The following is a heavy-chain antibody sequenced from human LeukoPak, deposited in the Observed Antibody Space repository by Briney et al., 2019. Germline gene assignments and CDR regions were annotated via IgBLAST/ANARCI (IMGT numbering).Heavy chain of an antibody. Sequence: GGSLRLSCAASGFTVSSNYMSWVRQAPGKGLEWVSVIYSGGSTYYADSVKGRFTISRDNSKNTLYLQMNSLRAEDTAVYYCARALRAWAAFDIWGQGTMVTVSS. CDR2: IYSGGST. J-gene: IGHJ3*02. D-gene: IGHD4-17*01. V-gene: IGHV3-53*01. CDR1: GFTVSSNY. CDR3: ARALRAWAAFDI.